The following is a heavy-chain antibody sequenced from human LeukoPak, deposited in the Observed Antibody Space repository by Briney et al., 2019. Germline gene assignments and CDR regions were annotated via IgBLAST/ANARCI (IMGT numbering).Heavy chain of an antibody. Sequence: SETLSLTCTVSGGSISSGSYYWSWIRQPAGKGLEWIGRIYTSGSTNYNPSLKSRVTISVDTSKNQFSLKLSSVTAADTAVYYCARELPGYSSSWYEEKSWFDPWGQGTLVTVSS. CDR1: GGSISSGSYY. D-gene: IGHD6-13*01. J-gene: IGHJ5*02. CDR3: ARELPGYSSSWYEEKSWFDP. CDR2: IYTSGST. V-gene: IGHV4-61*02.